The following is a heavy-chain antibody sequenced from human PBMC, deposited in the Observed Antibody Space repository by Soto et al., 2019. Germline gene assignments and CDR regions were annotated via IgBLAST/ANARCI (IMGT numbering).Heavy chain of an antibody. D-gene: IGHD3-22*01. CDR2: ISYDGSNK. V-gene: IGHV3-30-3*01. CDR1: GFTFSSYA. CDR3: ARIYDSSGYYSYYFDY. Sequence: PGGSLRLSCASSGFTFSSYAIHWVRQAPVKGLEWVAVISYDGSNKYYADSVKGRFTISRDNSKNTLYLQMNSLRAEDTAVYYCARIYDSSGYYSYYFDYWGQGTLVTVSS. J-gene: IGHJ4*02.